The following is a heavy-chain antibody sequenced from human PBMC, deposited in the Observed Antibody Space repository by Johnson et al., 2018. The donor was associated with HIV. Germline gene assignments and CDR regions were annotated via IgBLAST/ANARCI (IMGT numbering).Heavy chain of an antibody. J-gene: IGHJ3*02. CDR1: GFNFRDYD. V-gene: IGHV3-9*01. Sequence: VQLVESGGGLVQPGGSLRLSCAASGFNFRDYDMHWVRQATGNHLEWVSGISWNRGSIGYADSVKGRFSISRDNAKNSLYLQMNSLRAEDTAVYYCASAFLTNAFDIWGQGTMVTVSS. CDR3: ASAFLTNAFDI. CDR2: ISWNRGSI. D-gene: IGHD4-11*01.